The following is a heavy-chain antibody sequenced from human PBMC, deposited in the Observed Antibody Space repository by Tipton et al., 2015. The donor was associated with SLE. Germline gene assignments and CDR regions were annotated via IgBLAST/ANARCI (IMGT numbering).Heavy chain of an antibody. CDR3: ARGSGVGDY. CDR1: GFAFDAYA. CDR2: IDRNSGII. J-gene: IGHJ4*02. D-gene: IGHD3-3*01. Sequence: SLRLSCAASGFAFDAYAMYWVRQVPGKGLEWVSGIDRNSGIISYADSVKGRFTISRDNAKKSLHLQMNSLRAEDTAMYYCARGSGVGDYWGQGTLVTVSS. V-gene: IGHV3-9*01.